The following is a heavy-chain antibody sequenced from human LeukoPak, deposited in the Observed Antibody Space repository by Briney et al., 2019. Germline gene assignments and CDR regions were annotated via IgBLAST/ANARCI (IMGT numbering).Heavy chain of an antibody. Sequence: ASVKLSCKASGYTFTGYYMHWVRQAPGQGLEWMGWINPNSGGTNYAQKFQGRVTMTRDTSISTAYMELSRLRSDDTAVYYCARGDFGRIAVAGPFDPWGEGTLVTVSS. D-gene: IGHD6-19*01. J-gene: IGHJ5*02. CDR3: ARGDFGRIAVAGPFDP. V-gene: IGHV1-2*02. CDR2: INPNSGGT. CDR1: GYTFTGYY.